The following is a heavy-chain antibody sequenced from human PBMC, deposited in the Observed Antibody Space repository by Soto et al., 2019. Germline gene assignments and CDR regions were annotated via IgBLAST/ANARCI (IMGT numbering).Heavy chain of an antibody. V-gene: IGHV3-43*01. Sequence: EVQLVESGGVVVQPGGSLRLSCAASGFTFEDYTMHWVRQAPGKGLEWVSLISWDGGSTYYADSVKGRFTISRDNSKNSLYLQMNSLRTEDTALYYCAKERSGYEYDGQAGDYWGQGTLVTVSS. CDR2: ISWDGGST. J-gene: IGHJ4*02. CDR3: AKERSGYEYDGQAGDY. D-gene: IGHD5-12*01. CDR1: GFTFEDYT.